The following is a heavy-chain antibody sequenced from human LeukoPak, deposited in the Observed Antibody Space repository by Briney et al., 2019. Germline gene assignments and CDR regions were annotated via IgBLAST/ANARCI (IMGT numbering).Heavy chain of an antibody. V-gene: IGHV3-9*01. J-gene: IGHJ4*02. Sequence: GGSLRLSCAASGFTFDDYAMHWVRQAPGKGLEWVSGISWNSGSIGYADSVKGRFTISRDNAKNSLYLQMNSLGAEDTALYYCAKDMRSVAAAGTVVTDWGQGTLVTVSS. CDR3: AKDMRSVAAAGTVVTD. D-gene: IGHD6-13*01. CDR1: GFTFDDYA. CDR2: ISWNSGSI.